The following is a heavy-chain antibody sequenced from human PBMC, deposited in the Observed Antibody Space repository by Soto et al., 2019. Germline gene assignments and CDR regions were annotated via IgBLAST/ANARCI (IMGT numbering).Heavy chain of an antibody. CDR1: GGSISSYY. D-gene: IGHD4-4*01. J-gene: IGHJ4*02. V-gene: IGHV4-59*08. Sequence: QVQLQESGPGLVKPSETLSLTCTVSGGSISSYYWSWIRQPPGKGLEWIGYIYYSGSTNYNPSLKVRVTLAVDTSKNQFSLKLSSVTAAATAVYYCARRQGRVGGNSLDYWGQGTLVTVSS. CDR3: ARRQGRVGGNSLDY. CDR2: IYYSGST.